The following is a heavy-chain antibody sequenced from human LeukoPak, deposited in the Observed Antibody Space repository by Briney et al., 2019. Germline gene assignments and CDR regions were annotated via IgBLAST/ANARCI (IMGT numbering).Heavy chain of an antibody. D-gene: IGHD2-2*01. CDR1: GFXVSSNY. CDR2: IYSDGGT. Sequence: GGSLRLSCAASGFXVSSNYMSWVRQAPGKGLEWVSVIYSDGGTYYANSVKGRFTISRDNSKNTLYLQMNSLRVEDTAVYYCARDWGYCSSTSCHVFDYWGQGTLVTVSS. J-gene: IGHJ4*02. V-gene: IGHV3-53*01. CDR3: ARDWGYCSSTSCHVFDY.